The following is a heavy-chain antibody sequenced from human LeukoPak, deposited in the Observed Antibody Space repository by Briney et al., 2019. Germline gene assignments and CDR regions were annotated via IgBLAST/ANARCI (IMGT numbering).Heavy chain of an antibody. CDR2: INPSGGST. CDR1: GYTFTSYA. V-gene: IGHV1-46*01. D-gene: IGHD6-19*01. J-gene: IGHJ4*02. CDR3: ASNSSGWTIDY. Sequence: ASVKVSCKASGYTFTSYAMNWVRQAPGQGLEWMGIINPSGGSTSYAQKFQGRVTMTRDTSTSTVYMELSSLRSEDTAVYYCASNSSGWTIDYWGQGTLVTVSS.